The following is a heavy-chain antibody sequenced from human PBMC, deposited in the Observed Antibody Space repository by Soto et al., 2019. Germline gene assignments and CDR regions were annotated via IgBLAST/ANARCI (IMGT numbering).Heavy chain of an antibody. CDR1: GFTVSSKY. D-gene: IGHD6-19*01. V-gene: IGHV3-53*01. CDR2: IYGGGTT. Sequence: EVQLVESGGGLIQPGGSLRLSCAASGFTVSSKYRTWVRQAPGKGLEWVSVIYGGGTTYYADSVKGRFTISRDKSKNTLYLQVNSLRAEDTAVYYCVQTTGWPGFDFWGQGTLVTVSS. CDR3: VQTTGWPGFDF. J-gene: IGHJ4*02.